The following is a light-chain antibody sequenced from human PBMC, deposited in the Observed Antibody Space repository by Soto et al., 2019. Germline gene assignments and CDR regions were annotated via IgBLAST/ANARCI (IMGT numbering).Light chain of an antibody. CDR3: QQRSNWPRGT. CDR2: DAF. Sequence: EIVLTQSPATLSLSPGETATLSCRASQSVSTYLAWYQQQPGQAPRLLIFDAFNRATGIPARFSGSGSGTVFTLTISSLEPEDFAVYYCQQRSNWPRGTFGGGTKVEI. V-gene: IGKV3-11*01. CDR1: QSVSTY. J-gene: IGKJ4*01.